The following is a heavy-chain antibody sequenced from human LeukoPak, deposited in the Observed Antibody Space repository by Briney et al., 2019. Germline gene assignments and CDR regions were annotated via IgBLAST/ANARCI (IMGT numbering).Heavy chain of an antibody. D-gene: IGHD5-24*01. J-gene: IGHJ4*02. CDR1: GGSINSGSYY. V-gene: IGHV4-61*02. CDR2: IYTSGST. Sequence: PSETLSLTCTVSGGSINSGSYYWSWIRQPAGKGLEWIGRIYTSGSTNYNPSLKSRVTISIDTSKSQFSLKLSSVTAADTAVYYCASMGDGYKRDFDYWGQGTLVTVSS. CDR3: ASMGDGYKRDFDY.